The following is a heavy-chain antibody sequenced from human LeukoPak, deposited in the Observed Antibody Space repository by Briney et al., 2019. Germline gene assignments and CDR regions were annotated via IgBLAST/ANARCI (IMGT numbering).Heavy chain of an antibody. Sequence: SQTLSLTCTVSGGSISSGGYYWSWIRQHPGKGLEWIGYIYYSGSTNYNPSLKSRVTISVDTSKNQFSLKLSSVTAADTAVYYCARVVPPSWAHIVVVPDAFDIWGQGTMVTVSS. J-gene: IGHJ3*02. CDR3: ARVVPPSWAHIVVVPDAFDI. CDR2: IYYSGST. CDR1: GGSISSGGYY. D-gene: IGHD2-21*01. V-gene: IGHV4-31*03.